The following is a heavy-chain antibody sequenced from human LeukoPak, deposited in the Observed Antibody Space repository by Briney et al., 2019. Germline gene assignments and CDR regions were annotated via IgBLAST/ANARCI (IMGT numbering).Heavy chain of an antibody. CDR1: GLTFSSYA. CDR2: ISDSGGST. CDR3: AKAGGSSSWFDY. J-gene: IGHJ4*02. D-gene: IGHD6-6*01. Sequence: GGSLGLSCAASGLTFSSYAMSWVRQAPGKGLEWVSAISDSGGSTYYADSVKGRFTISRDNSKNTLYLQMSSLRAEDTAIYYCAKAGGSSSWFDYWGQGTLVTVSS. V-gene: IGHV3-23*01.